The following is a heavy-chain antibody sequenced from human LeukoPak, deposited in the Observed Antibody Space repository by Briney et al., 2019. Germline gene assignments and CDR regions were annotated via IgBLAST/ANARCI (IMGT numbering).Heavy chain of an antibody. V-gene: IGHV3-23*01. CDR2: ISGSGGST. CDR1: GFTFSSYA. D-gene: IGHD4-17*01. CDR3: AKDLTLDYGDYDAFDI. Sequence: PGGSLRLSCAASGFTFSSYAMSWVRQAPGKGLEWVSAISGSGGSTYYADSVKGRFTISRDNSKNTLYLQMNSLRAEDTAVYYCAKDLTLDYGDYDAFDIWGQGTMVTVSS. J-gene: IGHJ3*02.